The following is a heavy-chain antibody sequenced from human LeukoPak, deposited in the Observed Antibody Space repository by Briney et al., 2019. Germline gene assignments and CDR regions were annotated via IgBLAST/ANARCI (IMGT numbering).Heavy chain of an antibody. V-gene: IGHV1-2*02. D-gene: IGHD3-22*01. CDR2: INPNSGGT. CDR1: GYTFTDYF. Sequence: ASVKVSCKTSGYTFTDYFMHWVRQAPGQGLEWMGWINPNSGGTNYAQKFQGRVTMTRDTSISTAYMELSRLRSDDTAVYYCARDLRYYDSSGYYRPDAFDIWGQGTMVTVSS. CDR3: ARDLRYYDSSGYYRPDAFDI. J-gene: IGHJ3*02.